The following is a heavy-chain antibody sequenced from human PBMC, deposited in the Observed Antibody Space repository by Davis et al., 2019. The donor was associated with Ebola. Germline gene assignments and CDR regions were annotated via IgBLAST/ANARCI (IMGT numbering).Heavy chain of an antibody. CDR2: IIPLSSTT. V-gene: IGHV1-69*06. CDR3: ATPEGLCSGGRCYCFDF. Sequence: AASVKVSCKASGDAFTKYAISWLRLAPGQGLEWMGGIIPLSSTTTYAEKFQGRVTITADKSTTTSYMELTSLRSEDTAVYYCATPEGLCSGGRCYCFDFWGPGTLITVSS. J-gene: IGHJ4*02. D-gene: IGHD2-15*01. CDR1: GDAFTKYA.